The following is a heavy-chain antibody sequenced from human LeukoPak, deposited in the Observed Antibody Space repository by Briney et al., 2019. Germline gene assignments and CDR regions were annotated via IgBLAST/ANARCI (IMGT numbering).Heavy chain of an antibody. Sequence: ASVKVSCKAFGYTFTSNYMHWVRQAPGQGPEWMGVISPSGGSTTYAQKFQGRVTLTRDMSTSTDYLELSSLRSEDTAVYYCARDPGDYDSSGYSSAIDYWGQGTLVTVSS. CDR3: ARDPGDYDSSGYSSAIDY. V-gene: IGHV1-46*01. D-gene: IGHD3-22*01. CDR2: ISPSGGST. J-gene: IGHJ4*02. CDR1: GYTFTSNY.